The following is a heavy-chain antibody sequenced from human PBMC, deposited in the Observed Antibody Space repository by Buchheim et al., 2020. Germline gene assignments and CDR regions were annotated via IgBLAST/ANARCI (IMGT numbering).Heavy chain of an antibody. V-gene: IGHV3-7*01. CDR2: INQDGSGT. J-gene: IGHJ4*02. CDR3: ARSRGDDY. Sequence: EVQLVESGGGLVQTGGSLRLSCVASGFIFSSSWMTWVRQAPGRGLEWVANINQDGSGTHYVDSVKGRFTISRDNTKNSMYLQMDSLRDEDTAVYYCARSRGDDYWGQGTL. CDR1: GFIFSSSW. D-gene: IGHD2-2*01.